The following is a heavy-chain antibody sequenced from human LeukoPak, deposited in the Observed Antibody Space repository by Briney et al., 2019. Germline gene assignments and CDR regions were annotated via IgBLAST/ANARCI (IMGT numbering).Heavy chain of an antibody. Sequence: GESLKSSCKVSGYSFTTYWIGWVRQTPGRGLEWMGIIYPGDSATRYSPSFQGQVTFSADKSINTAYLQWSSLKASDTAMYYCAKHGSGYEPDHWGQGTLVTVSS. CDR2: IYPGDSAT. J-gene: IGHJ5*02. V-gene: IGHV5-51*01. CDR1: GYSFTTYW. D-gene: IGHD5-12*01. CDR3: AKHGSGYEPDH.